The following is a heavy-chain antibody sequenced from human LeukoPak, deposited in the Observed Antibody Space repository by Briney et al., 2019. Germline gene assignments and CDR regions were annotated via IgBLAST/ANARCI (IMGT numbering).Heavy chain of an antibody. CDR1: GFTFSSYA. Sequence: PGGSLRLSCAASGFTFSSYAMSWVRQAPGKGLEWVSAISGSGGSTYYADSVKGRFTISRDNSKNTLYLQMNSLRAEDTAVYYCAKGGSRYYDSSELDYWGQGTLVTVSS. J-gene: IGHJ4*02. D-gene: IGHD3-22*01. V-gene: IGHV3-23*01. CDR3: AKGGSRYYDSSELDY. CDR2: ISGSGGST.